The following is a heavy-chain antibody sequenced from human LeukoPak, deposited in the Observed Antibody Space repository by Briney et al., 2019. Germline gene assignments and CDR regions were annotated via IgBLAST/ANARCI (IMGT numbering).Heavy chain of an antibody. J-gene: IGHJ4*02. Sequence: SETLSLTCTVSGGSISSSSYYWGWIRQPPGKGLEWIGSIYYSGSTYYNPSLKSRVTISVDTSKNQFSLKLSSVTAADTAVYYCARDDGSYPGDYWGQGTLVTVSS. V-gene: IGHV4-39*02. CDR3: ARDDGSYPGDY. CDR2: IYYSGST. CDR1: GGSISSSSYY. D-gene: IGHD1-26*01.